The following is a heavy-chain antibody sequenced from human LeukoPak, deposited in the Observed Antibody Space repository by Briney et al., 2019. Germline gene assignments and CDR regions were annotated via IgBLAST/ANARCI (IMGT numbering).Heavy chain of an antibody. D-gene: IGHD2-8*01. CDR1: GGSITTTNW. CDR3: SRENGAFSPFGY. Sequence: SETLSLTCGVSGGSITTTNWWSWVRQPPGQSLEWIGEIHLSGRTNYNPSLNSRVTLALDTSKNHLSLSLTSVTAADTAVYYCSRENGAFSPFGYWGQGTLVTVPS. V-gene: IGHV4-4*02. J-gene: IGHJ4*02. CDR2: IHLSGRT.